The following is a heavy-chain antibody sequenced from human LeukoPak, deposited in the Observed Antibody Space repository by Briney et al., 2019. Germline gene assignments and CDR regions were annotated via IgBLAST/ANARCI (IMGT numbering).Heavy chain of an antibody. CDR2: ISGTGSTI. CDR1: GFTFNVYS. CDR3: ARDRGTAGLDY. V-gene: IGHV3-48*04. D-gene: IGHD2-21*02. Sequence: PGGSLRLSCAAPGFTFNVYSVNWVRQAPGKGLEWVSYISGTGSTIYYAASVKGRFTISRDNAKNSLYLQMNSLRVEDTAVYYCARDRGTAGLDYWGQGTLVTVPS. J-gene: IGHJ4*02.